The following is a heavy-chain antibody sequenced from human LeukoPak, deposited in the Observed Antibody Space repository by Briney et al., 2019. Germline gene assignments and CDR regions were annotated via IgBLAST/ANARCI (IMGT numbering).Heavy chain of an antibody. J-gene: IGHJ4*02. CDR2: ISSSSSYI. V-gene: IGHV3-21*01. CDR3: ARDRWYDFWSGNEYFDY. Sequence: GGSLRLSCAASGFTFSSYSTNWVRQAPGKGLEWVSSISSSSSYIYYADSVKGRFTISRDNAKNSLYLQMNSLRAEDTAVYYCARDRWYDFWSGNEYFDYWGQGTLVTVSS. CDR1: GFTFSSYS. D-gene: IGHD3-3*01.